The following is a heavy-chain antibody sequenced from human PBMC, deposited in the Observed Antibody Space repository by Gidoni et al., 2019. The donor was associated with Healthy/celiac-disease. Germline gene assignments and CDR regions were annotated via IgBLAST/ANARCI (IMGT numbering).Heavy chain of an antibody. CDR3: AREAAQPGYYGSGSSPNFDY. CDR1: GGTFSSYA. CDR2: IIPIFGTA. Sequence: QVQLVQSGAEVKKPGSSVKVSCKASGGTFSSYAISWVRQAPGQGLEWMGGIIPIFGTANYAQKFQGRVTITADESTSTAYMELSSLRSEDTAVYYCAREAAQPGYYGSGSSPNFDYWGQGTLVTVSS. J-gene: IGHJ4*02. V-gene: IGHV1-69*01. D-gene: IGHD3-10*01.